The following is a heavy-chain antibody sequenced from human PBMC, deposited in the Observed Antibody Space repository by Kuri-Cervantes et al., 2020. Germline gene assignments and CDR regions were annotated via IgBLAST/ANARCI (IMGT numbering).Heavy chain of an antibody. CDR2: ISYDGSNN. V-gene: IGHV3-30-3*01. J-gene: IGHJ4*02. CDR1: GFTFSTYA. D-gene: IGHD6-13*01. Sequence: GESLKISCAASGFTFSTYAMHWVRQAPGKGLEWVAFISYDGSNNYYPDSVKGRFTISRDNSKNTLYLQMNSLRAEDTAVYYCAKDATYSSSWYFDYWGQGTLVTVSS. CDR3: AKDATYSSSWYFDY.